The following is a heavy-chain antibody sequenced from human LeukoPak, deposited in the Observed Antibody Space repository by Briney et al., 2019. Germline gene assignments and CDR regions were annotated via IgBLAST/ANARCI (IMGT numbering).Heavy chain of an antibody. CDR3: AKYDSSLGYFDY. D-gene: IGHD3-22*01. J-gene: IGHJ4*02. Sequence: GGSLRLSCAASGFPFSSYSMNWVRQAPGKGLEWLSYISTSGTAIYYADSVKGRFTISRDNSKNTLYLQMNSLRAEDTAVYYCAKYDSSLGYFDYWGQGTLVTVSS. CDR2: ISTSGTAI. CDR1: GFPFSSYS. V-gene: IGHV3-48*01.